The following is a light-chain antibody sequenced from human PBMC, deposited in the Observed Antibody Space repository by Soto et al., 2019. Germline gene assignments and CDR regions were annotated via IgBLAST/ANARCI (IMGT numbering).Light chain of an antibody. J-gene: IGKJ1*01. V-gene: IGKV1-39*01. CDR3: QQDNSYSWT. Sequence: DIQMTQSPSSLSASVGGRVTITCRASQSISIYLNWYQQKPGKAPKLLIYAASSLQSGVSSRYSGSGSGTEFTLTISSLQPDDFATYYRQQDNSYSWTFGQGTKVDIK. CDR1: QSISIY. CDR2: AAS.